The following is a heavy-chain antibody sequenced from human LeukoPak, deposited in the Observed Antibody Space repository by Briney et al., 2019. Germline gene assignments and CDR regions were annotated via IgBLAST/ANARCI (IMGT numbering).Heavy chain of an antibody. CDR2: IYYSGST. J-gene: IGHJ4*02. CDR3: ASAYSSSWYYFDY. Sequence: PSQTLSLTCTVSGGTISSGGYYWSWIRQHPGKGLEWIGYIYYSGSTYYNPSLKSRVTISVDTSKNQFSPKLSSVTAADTAVYYCASAYSSSWYYFDYWGQGTLVTVSS. CDR1: GGTISSGGYY. V-gene: IGHV4-31*03. D-gene: IGHD6-13*01.